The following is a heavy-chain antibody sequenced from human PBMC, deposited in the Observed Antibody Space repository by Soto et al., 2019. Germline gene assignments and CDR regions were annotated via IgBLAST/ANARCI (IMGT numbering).Heavy chain of an antibody. V-gene: IGHV3-7*01. CDR2: IKPDGSEK. CDR1: AFTLSSYW. CDR3: ARDYEFGFDI. J-gene: IGHJ3*02. D-gene: IGHD3-22*01. Sequence: EVQLVESGGGLVQPGGSLGLSCEASAFTLSSYWMSWVRQAPGKGLEWVANIKPDGSEKYYVDSVKGRFTISRDNTKNSLYLQMSTLRPEDTAMYYCARDYEFGFDIWGQGTLVTVSS.